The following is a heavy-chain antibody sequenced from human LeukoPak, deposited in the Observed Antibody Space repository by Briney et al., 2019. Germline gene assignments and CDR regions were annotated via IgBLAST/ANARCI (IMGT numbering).Heavy chain of an antibody. D-gene: IGHD5-24*01. CDR3: TRGADGFDY. CDR2: IGKTGDT. J-gene: IGHJ4*02. Sequence: PGGSLRLSCAASGFTFSSFDFHWVRQATGKGLEWVSGIGKTGDTYYSGSVKGRFTMSRENAKNSVYLEMNSLRDGDTAVYYCTRGADGFDYWGQGTLVTVSS. V-gene: IGHV3-13*01. CDR1: GFTFSSFD.